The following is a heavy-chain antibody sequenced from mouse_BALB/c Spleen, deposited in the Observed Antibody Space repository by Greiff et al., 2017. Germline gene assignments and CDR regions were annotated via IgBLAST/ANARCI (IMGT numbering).Heavy chain of an antibody. V-gene: IGHV1S81*02. J-gene: IGHJ4*01. Sequence: QVQLQQSGTVLARPGASVKLSCKASGYTFTSYWMHWVKQRPGQGLEWIGEINPSNGRTNYNEKFKSKATLTVDKSSSTAYMQLSSLTSEDSAVYYCARSRDYDAMDYWGQGTSVTVSS. CDR1: GYTFTSYW. CDR3: ARSRDYDAMDY. CDR2: INPSNGRT.